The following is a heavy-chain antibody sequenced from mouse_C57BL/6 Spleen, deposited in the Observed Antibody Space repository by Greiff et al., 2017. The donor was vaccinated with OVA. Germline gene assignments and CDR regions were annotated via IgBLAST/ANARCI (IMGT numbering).Heavy chain of an antibody. Sequence: EVQLQQSGPELVKPGASVKISCKASGYSFTGYYMNWVKQSPEKSLEWIGEINPSTGGTTYNQKFKAKATLTVDKSSSTAYMQLKSLTSEDSAVYYCARRGGNYPYYYAMDNWGQGTSVTVSS. D-gene: IGHD2-1*01. CDR2: INPSTGGT. CDR3: ARRGGNYPYYYAMDN. CDR1: GYSFTGYY. J-gene: IGHJ4*01. V-gene: IGHV1-42*01.